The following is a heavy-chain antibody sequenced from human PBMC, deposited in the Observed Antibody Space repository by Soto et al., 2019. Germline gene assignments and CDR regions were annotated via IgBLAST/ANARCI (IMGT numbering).Heavy chain of an antibody. CDR1: GFTFSYYW. CDR3: ARGDRGAFDS. CDR2: THSDGSST. V-gene: IGHV3-74*01. Sequence: EVQLVESGGGLVQPGESLRLSCAASGFTFSYYWMHWVRQAPGKGLVWVSRTHSDGSSTTYADSVKGRFTISRDNARNTVYMQMQRLRYEDTAVYYCARGDRGAFDSWGQGTVVTVSS. J-gene: IGHJ3*02. D-gene: IGHD1-26*01.